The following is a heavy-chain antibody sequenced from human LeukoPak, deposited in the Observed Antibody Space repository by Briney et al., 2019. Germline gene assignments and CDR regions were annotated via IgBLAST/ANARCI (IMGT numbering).Heavy chain of an antibody. D-gene: IGHD3-10*01. CDR2: IKSKTDGGTT. J-gene: IGHJ3*02. CDR3: TTAGRYGSGTRFHI. CDR1: GFTFSNAW. Sequence: PGGSLRLPCAASGFTFSNAWMSWVRQAPGKGLEWVGRIKSKTDGGTTDYAAPVKGRFTISRDDSKNTLYLQMNSLKTEDTAVYYCTTAGRYGSGTRFHIWGQGTMVTVSS. V-gene: IGHV3-15*01.